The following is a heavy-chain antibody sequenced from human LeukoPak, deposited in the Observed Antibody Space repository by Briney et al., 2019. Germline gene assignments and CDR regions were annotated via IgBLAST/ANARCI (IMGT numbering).Heavy chain of an antibody. J-gene: IGHJ4*02. Sequence: PGGSLRLSCAASGFTFSTYSMNWVRQAPGKGLEWVSYISSSSSVIYYADSVKGRFTISRDNAKNLLYLEMSSLRADDTAVYHCARDPPPYYYDSSGYHLGFDYWGQGILVTVSS. CDR3: ARDPPPYYYDSSGYHLGFDY. D-gene: IGHD3-22*01. V-gene: IGHV3-48*01. CDR2: ISSSSSVI. CDR1: GFTFSTYS.